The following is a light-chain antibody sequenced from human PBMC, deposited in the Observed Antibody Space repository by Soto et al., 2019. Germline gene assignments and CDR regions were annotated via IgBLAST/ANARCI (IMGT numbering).Light chain of an antibody. J-gene: IGKJ2*01. V-gene: IGKV1-5*03. CDR3: HQYHSVPYT. Sequence: DIQMTQSPSTLSASPGDRVMMTCRASRDIHTWLAWYQQKPGKAPELLIFEVYKLKSGVPSRFSGSESEIDFTLTINGLQPDDFATYYCHQYHSVPYTFGQGTKLEI. CDR1: RDIHTW. CDR2: EVY.